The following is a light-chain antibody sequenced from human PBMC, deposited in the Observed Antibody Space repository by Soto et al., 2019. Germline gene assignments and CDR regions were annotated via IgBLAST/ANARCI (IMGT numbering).Light chain of an antibody. CDR3: QQYKTWPRT. CDR2: DTS. CDR1: QSITNN. V-gene: IGKV3-15*01. Sequence: ETVMTQSPATLSVSPGERATLSCRASQSITNNVAWYQQRPGQAPRLLIYDTSTRATGIPARFSGSGSGTEFTLTVSSRQSEDFAVYYCQQYKTWPRTFGQGTKVEI. J-gene: IGKJ1*01.